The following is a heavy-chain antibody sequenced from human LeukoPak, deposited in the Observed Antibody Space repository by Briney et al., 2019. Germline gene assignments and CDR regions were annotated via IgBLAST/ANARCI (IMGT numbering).Heavy chain of an antibody. CDR3: ARGSGWLPHFDY. Sequence: LRLSCAASGFTFTNYAMSWIRQPPGKGLEWIGYIYHSGSTYYNPSLKSRVTISVDRSKNQFSLKLSSVTAADTAVYYCARGSGWLPHFDYWGQGTLVTVSS. V-gene: IGHV4-30-2*01. J-gene: IGHJ4*02. CDR2: IYHSGST. D-gene: IGHD3-22*01. CDR1: GFTFTNYA.